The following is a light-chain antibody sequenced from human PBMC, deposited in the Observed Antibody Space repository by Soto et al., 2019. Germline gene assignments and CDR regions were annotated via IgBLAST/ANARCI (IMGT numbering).Light chain of an antibody. J-gene: IGKJ3*01. Sequence: DIQMTQSPSSLSASVGDRVTITCQASQDVRKYLSWYQQKARKAPKLRIYDASKLETGVPSRFSGSGSGTDFTFTISSLQPEDIATYYCQQRHNLPHTFGPGTKVDIK. V-gene: IGKV1-33*01. CDR3: QQRHNLPHT. CDR1: QDVRKY. CDR2: DAS.